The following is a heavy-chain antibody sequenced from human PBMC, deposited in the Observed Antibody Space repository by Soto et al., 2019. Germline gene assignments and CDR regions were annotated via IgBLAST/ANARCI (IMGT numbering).Heavy chain of an antibody. CDR2: ISYDGSNK. CDR3: AKTLGSSWYDYYYYYGMDV. D-gene: IGHD6-13*01. V-gene: IGHV3-30*18. Sequence: LRLSCAASGFTFSSYGMHWARQAPGKGLEWVAVISYDGSNKYYADSVKGRFTISRDNSKNTLYLQMNSLRAEDTAVYYCAKTLGSSWYDYYYYYGMDVWGQGTTVTVSS. J-gene: IGHJ6*02. CDR1: GFTFSSYG.